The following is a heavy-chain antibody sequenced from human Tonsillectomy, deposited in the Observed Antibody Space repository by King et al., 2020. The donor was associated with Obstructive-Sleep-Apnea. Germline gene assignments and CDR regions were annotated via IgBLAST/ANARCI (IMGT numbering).Heavy chain of an antibody. CDR3: ARGGGGSGNY. D-gene: IGHD3-10*01. CDR1: GGSISSGGYY. CDR2: IYYSGST. V-gene: IGHV4-31*03. Sequence: VQLQESGPGLVKPSQTLSLTCIFSGGSISSGGYYWSWFRQHPGKGLEWIGYIYYSGSTYYNPSLNSRVTISVDTSKNQFSLKLSTVTAADTAVYYCARGGGGSGNYWGQGTLVTVSS. J-gene: IGHJ4*02.